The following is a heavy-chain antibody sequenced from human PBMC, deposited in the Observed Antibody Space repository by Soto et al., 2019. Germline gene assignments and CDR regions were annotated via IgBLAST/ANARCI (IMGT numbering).Heavy chain of an antibody. J-gene: IGHJ5*02. CDR1: GYTFTSYD. CDR3: ARQSAMIADNWFDP. Sequence: QVQLVQSGAEVKKPGASVKVSCKASGYTFTSYDINWVRQATGQGLEWMGWMNPNSGNTGYAQKFQGRVTXXRXTXXSTGYMELSSLRSEDTAVYYCARQSAMIADNWFDPWGQGTLVTVSS. CDR2: MNPNSGNT. D-gene: IGHD3-22*01. V-gene: IGHV1-8*01.